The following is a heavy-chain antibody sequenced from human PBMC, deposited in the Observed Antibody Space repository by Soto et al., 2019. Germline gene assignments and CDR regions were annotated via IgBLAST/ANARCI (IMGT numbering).Heavy chain of an antibody. CDR3: ARVPAASGRTAFYYVSKFFYFDY. CDR2: ITSSGSFI. J-gene: IGHJ4*02. V-gene: IGHV3-21*01. D-gene: IGHD1-1*01. Sequence: PGGSLRLSCAASGFTFSNSTMNWVRQAPGKGLEWVACITSSGSFIYYADSMKGRFTISRDDAKKSLYLQMNSLRAEDTAVYYCARVPAASGRTAFYYVSKFFYFDYWGRGTQVTVSS. CDR1: GFTFSNST.